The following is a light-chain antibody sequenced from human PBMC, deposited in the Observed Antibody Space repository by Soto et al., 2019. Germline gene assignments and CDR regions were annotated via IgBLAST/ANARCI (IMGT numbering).Light chain of an antibody. CDR3: QQRSRWQCT. J-gene: IGKJ3*01. CDR1: QSIGNY. V-gene: IGKV3-11*01. CDR2: ATS. Sequence: EVVLTQSPATLSFSPGEGATLSCRASQSIGNYLAWYQQKPGQAPRLLIYATSNRATGIPARFSGSGSGKDFTLTISSLEPEDFAVYYCQQRSRWQCTFGPGTKVEIX.